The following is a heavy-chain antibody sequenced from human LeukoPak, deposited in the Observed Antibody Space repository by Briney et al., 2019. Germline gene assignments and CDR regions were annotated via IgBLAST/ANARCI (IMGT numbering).Heavy chain of an antibody. J-gene: IGHJ4*02. CDR3: AKETPTVTMVRGVMGYFDY. Sequence: GRSLRLPCAASGFTFDDYAMHWVRQAPGKGLEWVSGISWNSGSIGYADSVKGRFTISRDNAKNSLYLQMNSLRAEDTALYYCAKETPTVTMVRGVMGYFDYWGQGTLVTVSS. V-gene: IGHV3-9*01. CDR2: ISWNSGSI. CDR1: GFTFDDYA. D-gene: IGHD3-10*01.